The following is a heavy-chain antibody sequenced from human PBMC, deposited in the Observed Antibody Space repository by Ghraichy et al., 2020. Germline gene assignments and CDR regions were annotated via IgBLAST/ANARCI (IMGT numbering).Heavy chain of an antibody. V-gene: IGHV4-31*03. CDR3: VGTGIRIIKWGSYGYFDY. D-gene: IGHD5-18*01. J-gene: IGHJ4*02. CDR1: GGSISSGGYY. CDR2: IYYSGST. Sequence: SETLSLTCTVSGGSISSGGYYWSWIRQHPGKGLEWIGYIYYSGSTYYNPSLKSRVTISVDTSKNQFSLKLSSVTAADTAVYYCVGTGIRIIKWGSYGYFDYWGQGTLVTVSS.